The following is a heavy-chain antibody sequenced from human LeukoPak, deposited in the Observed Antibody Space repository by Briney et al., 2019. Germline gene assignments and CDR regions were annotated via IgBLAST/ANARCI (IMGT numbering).Heavy chain of an antibody. V-gene: IGHV1-2*02. CDR1: GYTFTGYY. CDR3: ARNYKSSWYPIPFDY. Sequence: GASVKVSCKASGYTFTGYYMHWVRQAPGQGLEWMGWINPNSGGTNYAQKFQGRVTMTRDTSISTAYMELSRLRSDDTAVYYCARNYKSSWYPIPFDYWGQGTLVTVSS. CDR2: INPNSGGT. D-gene: IGHD6-13*01. J-gene: IGHJ4*02.